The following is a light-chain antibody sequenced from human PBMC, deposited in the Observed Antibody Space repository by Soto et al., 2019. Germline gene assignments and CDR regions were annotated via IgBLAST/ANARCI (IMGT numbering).Light chain of an antibody. J-gene: IGLJ3*02. CDR1: SSNIGSYT. V-gene: IGLV1-44*01. CDR2: SNS. CDR3: AGWDDSLNGWV. Sequence: QSVLTQPPSASGTPGQRVTISCSGSSSNIGSYTVNWYQQLPGTAPKVLIFSNSNRPSGVPDRSSGSKSGTSASLAISGLQSEDEADYYCAGWDDSLNGWVFGGGTKLTVL.